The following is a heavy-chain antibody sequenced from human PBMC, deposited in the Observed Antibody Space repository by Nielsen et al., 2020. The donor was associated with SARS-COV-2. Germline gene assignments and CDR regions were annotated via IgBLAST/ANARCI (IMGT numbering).Heavy chain of an antibody. D-gene: IGHD3-9*01. J-gene: IGHJ3*01. Sequence: SDTLSLTFAVYGASFSGYCWSWIGQLPGKGLEWIGGIDPSGAATLNPSLKGRVTVSVNPSKNQFSLKMTSMTAADTAVYFCARAPDVDVLTGDYPDGFDVWGQGTGVTVSS. CDR2: IDPSGAA. CDR1: GASFSGYC. CDR3: ARAPDVDVLTGDYPDGFDV. V-gene: IGHV4-34*01.